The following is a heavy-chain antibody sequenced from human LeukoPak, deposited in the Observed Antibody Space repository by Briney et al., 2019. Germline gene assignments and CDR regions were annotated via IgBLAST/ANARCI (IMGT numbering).Heavy chain of an antibody. J-gene: IGHJ4*02. CDR3: ARDPYGDYYFDY. Sequence: PGGSLRLSCAASGFTFSSYWMSWVRQAPGKGPEWVANINQDGSEKYFVDSVKGRFTISRDNAKSSLYLQMNSLRADDTAVYYCARDPYGDYYFDYWGQGTLVTVSS. D-gene: IGHD4-17*01. CDR1: GFTFSSYW. V-gene: IGHV3-7*01. CDR2: INQDGSEK.